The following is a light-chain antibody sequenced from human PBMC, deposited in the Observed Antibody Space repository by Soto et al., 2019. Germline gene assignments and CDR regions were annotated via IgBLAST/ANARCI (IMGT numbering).Light chain of an antibody. CDR2: QGS. CDR1: SSDIGSYNL. CDR3: CSYASSSTYL. V-gene: IGLV2-23*01. Sequence: QSALTQPASVSGSPGQSITISCNGTSSDIGSYNLVSWYQQHPGKAPKLMIYQGSKRPSGVSTRFSGSKSGNTASLTISGLQAEDEADYYCCSYASSSTYLFGTGTKLTVL. J-gene: IGLJ1*01.